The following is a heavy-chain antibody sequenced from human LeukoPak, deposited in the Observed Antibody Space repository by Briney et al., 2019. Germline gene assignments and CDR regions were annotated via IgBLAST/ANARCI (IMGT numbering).Heavy chain of an antibody. Sequence: GGSLRLSCAASGFTFSDYYMSWIRQAPGKGLEWVSYMTGSSSYIFYADSVKGRFTVSRDNAKNSLYLQMNSLRAEDTAVYFCARDSLGGTGNYLYYYNGMDVWGQGTTVTVSS. J-gene: IGHJ6*02. V-gene: IGHV3-11*06. CDR1: GFTFSDYY. CDR2: MTGSSSYI. CDR3: ARDSLGGTGNYLYYYNGMDV. D-gene: IGHD3-10*01.